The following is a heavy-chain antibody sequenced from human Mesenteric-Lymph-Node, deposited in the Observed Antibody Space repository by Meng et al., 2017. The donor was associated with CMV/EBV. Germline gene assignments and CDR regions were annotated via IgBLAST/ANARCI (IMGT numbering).Heavy chain of an antibody. CDR1: GFSLSTSGVG. D-gene: IGHD6-13*01. CDR3: AHSSGIAAAGPFYFDY. Sequence: QITLKESGPTLVKPTQTLTLTCTFSGFSLSTSGVGVGWILQPPGKALEWLALIYWDDDKRYSPSLKSRLTITKGTSKNQVVLTMTNMDPVDTATYYCAHSSGIAAAGPFYFDYWGQGTLVTVSS. J-gene: IGHJ4*02. V-gene: IGHV2-5*02. CDR2: IYWDDDK.